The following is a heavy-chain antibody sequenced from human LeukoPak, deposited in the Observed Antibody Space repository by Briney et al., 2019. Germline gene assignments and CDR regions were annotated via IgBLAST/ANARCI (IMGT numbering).Heavy chain of an antibody. V-gene: IGHV3-7*01. J-gene: IGHJ4*02. CDR1: GFTFSSYW. Sequence: PGGSLRLSCAASGFTFSSYWMSWVRQAPGKGLEWVANIKQDGSEEYYVDSVKGRFTISRDNAKNSLYLQMNSLRAEDTAVYYCARDQYDFWSGYYYFDYWGQGTLVTVSS. D-gene: IGHD3-3*01. CDR2: IKQDGSEE. CDR3: ARDQYDFWSGYYYFDY.